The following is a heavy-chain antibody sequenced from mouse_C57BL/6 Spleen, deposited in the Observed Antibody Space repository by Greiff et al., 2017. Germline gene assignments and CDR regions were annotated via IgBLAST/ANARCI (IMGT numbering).Heavy chain of an antibody. V-gene: IGHV2-9*01. CDR2: IWGGGST. D-gene: IGHD1-1*01. J-gene: IGHJ1*03. Sequence: VQGVESGPGLAAPSQSLSITCTVSGFSLTSYGVDWVRQPPGKGLEWLGGIWGGGSTNYNSALMSSLSISKDNSKSQVFLKMNSLQTDDTAMYYCAKHGTTVVERWYFDVWGTGTTVTVSS. CDR1: GFSLTSYG. CDR3: AKHGTTVVERWYFDV.